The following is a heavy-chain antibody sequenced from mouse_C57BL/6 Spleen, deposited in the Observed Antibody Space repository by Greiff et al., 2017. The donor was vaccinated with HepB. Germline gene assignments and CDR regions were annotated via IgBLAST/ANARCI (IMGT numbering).Heavy chain of an antibody. CDR1: GYTFTDYN. Sequence: EVQLQQSGPELVKPGASVKIPCKASGYTFTDYNMDWVKQSHGKSLEWIGDINPNNGGTNYNQKFKGKATLTVDKSSSTASMELRSLTSEDTAVYYCARRYDYDGFAYWGQGTLVTVSA. CDR3: ARRYDYDGFAY. CDR2: INPNNGGT. V-gene: IGHV1-18*01. J-gene: IGHJ3*01. D-gene: IGHD2-4*01.